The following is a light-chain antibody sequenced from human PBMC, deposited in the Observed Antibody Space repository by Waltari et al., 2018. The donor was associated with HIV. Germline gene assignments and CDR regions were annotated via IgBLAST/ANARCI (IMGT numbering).Light chain of an antibody. V-gene: IGLV3-1*01. CDR3: RAWDSSTVV. CDR2: ADS. Sequence: SYELTPPPSVSVSPGQTASITCSGDTLGDKYACWYQQKPGQSPVLLIYADSRRPSGIPERFSGSKSGNTATLTIRGTQAMDEADYYCRAWDSSTVVFGGGTKLTVL. CDR1: TLGDKY. J-gene: IGLJ2*01.